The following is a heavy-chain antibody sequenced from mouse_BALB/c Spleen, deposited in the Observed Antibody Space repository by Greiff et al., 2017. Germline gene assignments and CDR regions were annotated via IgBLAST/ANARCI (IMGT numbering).Heavy chain of an antibody. V-gene: IGHV2-9*02. D-gene: IGHD2-14*01. CDR2: IWAGGST. J-gene: IGHJ4*01. Sequence: QVQLQQSGPGLVAPSQSLSITCTVSGFSLTSYGVHWVRQPPGKGLEWLGVIWAGGSTNYNSALMSRLSISKDNSKSQVFLKMNSLQTDDTAMYYCARKVRRDYYAMDYWGQGTSVTVSS. CDR1: GFSLTSYG. CDR3: ARKVRRDYYAMDY.